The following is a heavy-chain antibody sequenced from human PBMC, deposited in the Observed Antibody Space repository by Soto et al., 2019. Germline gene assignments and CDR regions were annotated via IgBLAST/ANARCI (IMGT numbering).Heavy chain of an antibody. D-gene: IGHD3-22*01. CDR2: ISSDSSSI. J-gene: IGHJ4*02. CDR3: ARGPYFYDTSDYFDS. CDR1: GFTFSSFS. Sequence: GGSLRLSSAASGFTFSSFSMNWVRQAPGKGLEWVSSISSDSSSIFYADSVKGRFTVSRDNAKNSMYLQMNSLRAEDTAVYYCARGPYFYDTSDYFDSWGQGTLVTV. V-gene: IGHV3-21*01.